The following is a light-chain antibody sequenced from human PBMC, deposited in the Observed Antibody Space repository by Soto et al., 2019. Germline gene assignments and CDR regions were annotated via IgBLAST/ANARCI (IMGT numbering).Light chain of an antibody. V-gene: IGKV1-5*03. J-gene: IGKJ1*01. CDR1: QSISSW. CDR2: KAS. CDR3: KQYNSYSK. Sequence: DIQMTHSPSTLSASVLYIVTITFRSSQSISSWLAWYQQKPGKAPKLLIYKASSLESGVPSRFSGSGSGTEFTLTISSLQPDDFATYYCKQYNSYSKFGQGTKVDIK.